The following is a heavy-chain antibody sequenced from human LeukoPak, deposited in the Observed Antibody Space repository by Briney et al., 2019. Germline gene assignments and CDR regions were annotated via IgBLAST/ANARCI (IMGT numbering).Heavy chain of an antibody. J-gene: IGHJ6*03. D-gene: IGHD3-9*01. V-gene: IGHV1-69*04. CDR1: GGTFSSYA. CDR3: ARDPGMDYDILTGYYMGYYYMDV. CDR2: IIPILGIA. Sequence: ASVKVSCKASGGTFSSYAISWVRQAPGQGLEWMGRIIPILGIANYAQKFQGRVTITADKSTSTAYMELSSLRSEDTAVYYCARDPGMDYDILTGYYMGYYYMDVWGKGTTVTVSS.